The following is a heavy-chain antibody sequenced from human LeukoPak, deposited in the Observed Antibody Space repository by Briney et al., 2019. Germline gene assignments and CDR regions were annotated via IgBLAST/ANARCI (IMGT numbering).Heavy chain of an antibody. Sequence: PGGSLRLSCAASGFTFSDYYMSWIRQAPGKGLEWVSYISSSGSTIYYADSVKGRFTISRDNAKNSLYLQMNSLRAEETAVYYCARDRMYLWFGVMDVWGKGTTVTISS. J-gene: IGHJ6*03. CDR2: ISSSGSTI. V-gene: IGHV3-11*01. D-gene: IGHD3-10*01. CDR1: GFTFSDYY. CDR3: ARDRMYLWFGVMDV.